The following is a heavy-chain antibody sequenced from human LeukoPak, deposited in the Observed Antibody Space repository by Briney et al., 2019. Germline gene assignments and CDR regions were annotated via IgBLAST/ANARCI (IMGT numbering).Heavy chain of an antibody. J-gene: IGHJ5*02. CDR2: INHSGST. CDR3: ARARSSWYPFRWFDP. D-gene: IGHD6-13*01. Sequence: SETLSLTCAVYGGSFSGYYWSWIRQPPGKGLEWIGEINHSGSTNYNPSLKSRVTISVDTSKNQFSLELSSVTAADTAVYYCARARSSWYPFRWFDPWGQGTLVTVSS. CDR1: GGSFSGYY. V-gene: IGHV4-34*01.